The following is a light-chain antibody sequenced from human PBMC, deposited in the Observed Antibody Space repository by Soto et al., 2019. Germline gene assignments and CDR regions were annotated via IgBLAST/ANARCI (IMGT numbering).Light chain of an antibody. CDR2: GAS. CDR3: QQYNNWPKT. Sequence: ETVMTQSPATLSVSPGERATLSCRASQSVSSNLAWYQQKPGQAPRLLIYGASTRATGIPARFSGSGSGTEFTLTISSLQSEDFAFYYCQQYNNWPKTFGQGTKV. CDR1: QSVSSN. J-gene: IGKJ1*01. V-gene: IGKV3-15*01.